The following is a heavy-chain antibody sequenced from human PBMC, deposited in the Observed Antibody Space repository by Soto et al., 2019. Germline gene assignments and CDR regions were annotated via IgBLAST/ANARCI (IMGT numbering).Heavy chain of an antibody. D-gene: IGHD3-9*01. CDR1: GFSFSSHA. Sequence: EVQVLDSGGGLAQPGGSLRLSCAASGFSFSSHAMSWVRQSPGKGLERVSSISRSGNSTYSADSVRGRFTISRDNSKNTLYLQMNSLRAEDTAVYYCAKDAKILDWLPTSYYYDFWGQGTLVTVSS. CDR2: ISRSGNST. CDR3: AKDAKILDWLPTSYYYDF. J-gene: IGHJ4*02. V-gene: IGHV3-23*01.